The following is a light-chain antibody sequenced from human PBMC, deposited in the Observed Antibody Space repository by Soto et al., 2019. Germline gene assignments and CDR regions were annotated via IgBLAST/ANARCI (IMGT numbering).Light chain of an antibody. CDR1: QSVSIY. CDR2: DAS. J-gene: IGKJ5*01. V-gene: IGKV3-11*01. Sequence: EIVLTQSPATLSLSPGERATLSCRASQSVSIYLAWYQQRPGQPPRLLIHDASHRAAGIPARFSGSGFGTDFTLTISRLEPEDAAVYYCQQRSNWPPITFGQGTRLEIK. CDR3: QQRSNWPPIT.